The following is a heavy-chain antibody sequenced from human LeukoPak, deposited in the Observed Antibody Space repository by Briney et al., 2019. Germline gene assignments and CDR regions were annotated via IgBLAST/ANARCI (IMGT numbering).Heavy chain of an antibody. Sequence: GGSLRLSCAASGMAVFNNYMNWGRQAPGKGLEWVSVIFSDGDTSYADSVKGRFTISRDISKNTLYLQMNSLTAEDTAVYYCATPSGGYWGQGTLVTVSS. D-gene: IGHD6-25*01. V-gene: IGHV3-66*01. J-gene: IGHJ4*02. CDR3: ATPSGGY. CDR2: IFSDGDT. CDR1: GMAVFNNY.